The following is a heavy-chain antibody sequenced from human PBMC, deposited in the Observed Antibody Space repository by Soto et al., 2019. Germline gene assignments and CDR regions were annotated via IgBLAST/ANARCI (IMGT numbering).Heavy chain of an antibody. CDR3: ARDSGPRGYDAFDI. D-gene: IGHD2-8*02. J-gene: IGHJ3*02. CDR2: IKQDGSEN. CDR1: SFSFPNYW. Sequence: PGGSLNLSCATRSFSFPNYWMTWVPQAARQGLEWVANIKQDGSENFYVDSVKGRFTISRDNAKNSLYLQMNSLRAEDTAVYYCARDSGPRGYDAFDIWGQGTMVTVS. V-gene: IGHV3-7*04.